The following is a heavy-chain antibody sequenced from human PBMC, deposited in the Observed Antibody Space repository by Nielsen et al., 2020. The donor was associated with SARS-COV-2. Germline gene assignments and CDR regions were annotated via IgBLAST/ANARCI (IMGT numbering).Heavy chain of an antibody. V-gene: IGHV4-59*01. CDR2: IYYSGST. D-gene: IGHD3-22*01. CDR1: GGSISSYY. CDR3: ARDHYYDSSGSNWFDP. Sequence: SETLSLTCTVSGGSISSYYWSWIRQPPGKGLEWIGYIYYSGSTNYNPSLKSRVTISVDTSKNQFSLKLSSVTAADTAVYYCARDHYYDSSGSNWFDPWGQGTLVTASS. J-gene: IGHJ5*02.